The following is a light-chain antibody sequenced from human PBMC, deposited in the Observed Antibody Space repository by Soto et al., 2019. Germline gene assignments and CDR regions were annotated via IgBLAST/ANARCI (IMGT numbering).Light chain of an antibody. V-gene: IGKV1-39*01. CDR1: QSISSY. CDR3: QQSYSTPPQT. Sequence: GDRVPITCRASQSISSYLNWYQQKPGKAPKLLIYAASSLQSGVPSRFSGSGSGTDFTLTISSLQPEDFATYYCQQSYSTPPQTFGQGTKVDIK. CDR2: AAS. J-gene: IGKJ1*01.